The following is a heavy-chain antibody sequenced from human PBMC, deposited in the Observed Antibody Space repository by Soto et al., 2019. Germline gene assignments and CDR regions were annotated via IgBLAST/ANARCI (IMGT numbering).Heavy chain of an antibody. Sequence: GGSLRLSCAASGFTFRVYNMNWVRQPPGKGLEWVSSISSSGSYIYYADSMQGRSTISRDNAKNSLYLQMNSLRAEDTAVYYCARSRDGRGVSPDYWGQGTLVTAPQ. D-gene: IGHD1-26*01. J-gene: IGHJ4*02. CDR2: ISSSGSYI. CDR3: ARSRDGRGVSPDY. CDR1: GFTFRVYN. V-gene: IGHV3-21*06.